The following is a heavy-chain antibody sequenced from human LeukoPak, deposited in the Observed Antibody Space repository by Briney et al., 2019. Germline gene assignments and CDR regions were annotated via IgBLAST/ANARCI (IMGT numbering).Heavy chain of an antibody. CDR3: AREAPGYCSGGSCYRSYYYYMDV. Sequence: SETLSLTCTVSGGSISSYYWSWIRQPPGKGLEWIGYIYYSGSTNYNPSLKSRVTISVDTSKNQFSLKLSSVTAADTAVYYCAREAPGYCSGGSCYRSYYYYMDVWGKGTTVTVSS. CDR2: IYYSGST. CDR1: GGSISSYY. D-gene: IGHD2-15*01. J-gene: IGHJ6*03. V-gene: IGHV4-59*01.